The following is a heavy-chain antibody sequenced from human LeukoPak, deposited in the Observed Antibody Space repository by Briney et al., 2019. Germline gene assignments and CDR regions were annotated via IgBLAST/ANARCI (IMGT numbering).Heavy chain of an antibody. V-gene: IGHV3-66*03. Sequence: GGSLRLSCTVSGFTVSSNSMSWVRQAPGKGLEWVSFIYSDNTHYSDSVKGRFTISRDNSKNTLYLQMNSLRTEDTAVYYCAKDDDYYDSSDYYYSPPLDYWGQGTLVTVSS. J-gene: IGHJ4*02. CDR3: AKDDDYYDSSDYYYSPPLDY. D-gene: IGHD3-22*01. CDR1: GFTVSSNS. CDR2: IYSDNT.